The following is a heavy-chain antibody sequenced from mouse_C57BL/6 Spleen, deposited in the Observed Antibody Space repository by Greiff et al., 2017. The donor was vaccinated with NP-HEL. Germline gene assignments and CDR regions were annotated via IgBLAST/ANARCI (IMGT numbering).Heavy chain of an antibody. J-gene: IGHJ3*01. CDR1: GFTFSNYW. CDR2: IRLKSDNYAT. CDR3: TPPLYYGSSYGFAY. Sequence: DVQLQESGGGLVQPGGSMKLSCVASGFTFSNYWMNWVRQSPEKGLEWVAQIRLKSDNYATHYAESVKGRFTISRDDSKSSVYLQMNNLRAEDTGIYYCTPPLYYGSSYGFAYWGQGTLVTVSA. D-gene: IGHD1-1*01. V-gene: IGHV6-3*01.